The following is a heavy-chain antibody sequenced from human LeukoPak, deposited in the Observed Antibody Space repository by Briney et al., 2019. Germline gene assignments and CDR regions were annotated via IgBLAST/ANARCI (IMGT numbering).Heavy chain of an antibody. CDR1: GGSISSSSYS. V-gene: IGHV4-39*07. D-gene: IGHD6-6*01. J-gene: IGHJ5*02. CDR3: ARFERDSSSSLFDP. CDR2: IYYSGST. Sequence: SETLSLTCTVSGGSISSSSYSWGWIRQPPGKGLEWIGSIYYSGSTYYNASLKSRVTISVDMSKNQFSLKLSSVTAADTAVYYCARFERDSSSSLFDPWGQGTLVTVSS.